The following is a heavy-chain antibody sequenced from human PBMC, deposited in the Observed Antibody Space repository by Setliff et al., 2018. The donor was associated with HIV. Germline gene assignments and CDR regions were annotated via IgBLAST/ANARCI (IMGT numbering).Heavy chain of an antibody. CDR2: INTSGST. V-gene: IGHV4-4*07. CDR3: ARDPNTGWYYLDF. Sequence: SETLSLTCTVSGGSVSNYYWTRIRQSAGKGLEWIGHINTSGSTKYNPSLKSRLTMSVDSSGNQFSLTLTSVTAADTAVYYCARDPNTGWYYLDFWGPGARVTVSS. J-gene: IGHJ4*02. CDR1: GGSVSNYY. D-gene: IGHD6-19*01.